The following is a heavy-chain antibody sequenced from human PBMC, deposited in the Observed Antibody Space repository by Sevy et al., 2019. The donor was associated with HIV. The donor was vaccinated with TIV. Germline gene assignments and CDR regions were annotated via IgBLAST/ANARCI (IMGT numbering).Heavy chain of an antibody. Sequence: SETLSLTCTVSGGSISSDSFLWGWIRQTPGEGLSWIGSISYSGSTYYDPSLKSRITVDVDTSKKQFSLELRSVTAADTAMYYCARHLHFYGTDVWGPGTTVTVSS. V-gene: IGHV4-39*01. CDR1: GGSISSDSFL. CDR2: ISYSGST. D-gene: IGHD3-3*02. CDR3: ARHLHFYGTDV. J-gene: IGHJ6*02.